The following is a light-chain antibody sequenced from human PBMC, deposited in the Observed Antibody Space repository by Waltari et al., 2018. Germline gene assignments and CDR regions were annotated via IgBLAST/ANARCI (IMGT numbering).Light chain of an antibody. CDR3: MQALQTHT. Sequence: DIVMTQSPLSLPVTPGEPASISSRSSQSPLHSNGYNYLDWYLQKPGQSPQLLIYLGSNRASGVPDRFRGSGSGTDFTLKISRVEAEDVGVYYCMQALQTHTFGQGTKLEIK. V-gene: IGKV2-28*01. CDR2: LGS. J-gene: IGKJ2*01. CDR1: QSPLHSNGYNY.